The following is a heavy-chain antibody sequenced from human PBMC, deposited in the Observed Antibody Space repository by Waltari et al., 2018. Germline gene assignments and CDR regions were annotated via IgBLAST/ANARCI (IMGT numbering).Heavy chain of an antibody. D-gene: IGHD6-13*01. J-gene: IGHJ4*02. Sequence: QVHLVESGGGLVKPGGSLRLSCAASGFTFNDYYMSWIRQAPGKGLECISYISSGGSDIYYADSVKGRFTISRDNARNSLYLQMDGLRVDDTAVYYCAKVGSTWYFHYWGQGTLVSVSS. V-gene: IGHV3-11*04. CDR1: GFTFNDYY. CDR3: AKVGSTWYFHY. CDR2: ISSGGSDI.